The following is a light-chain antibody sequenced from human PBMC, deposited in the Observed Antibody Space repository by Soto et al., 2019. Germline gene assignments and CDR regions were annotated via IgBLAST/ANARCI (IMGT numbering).Light chain of an antibody. CDR3: QQYSSVPV. Sequence: DIQMTQSPTSLSASVGDRVTITCRASQGIRHFVAWYQQKPGKAPKLLIYAASTVQSGVPSRFSGSGSGTDFTLTINSLQPEDVATYYCQQYSSVPVFGPGTKVEIK. CDR2: AAS. CDR1: QGIRHF. J-gene: IGKJ3*01. V-gene: IGKV1-27*01.